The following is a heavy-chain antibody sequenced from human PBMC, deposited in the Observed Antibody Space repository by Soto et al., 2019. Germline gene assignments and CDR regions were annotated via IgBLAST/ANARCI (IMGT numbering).Heavy chain of an antibody. Sequence: GGSLRLSCAASGFTFSSDWMHWVRQAPGKGLVWVSRINTDGSDTSYADSVKGRFTISRDNAKKSLYLQMNSLRAEDTAVYYCARNTQGIVAFHIVPGIFRSYALDIWGQGTTVTVSS. CDR2: INTDGSDT. J-gene: IGHJ3*02. CDR1: GFTFSSDW. V-gene: IGHV3-74*01. D-gene: IGHD2-15*01. CDR3: ARNTQGIVAFHIVPGIFRSYALDI.